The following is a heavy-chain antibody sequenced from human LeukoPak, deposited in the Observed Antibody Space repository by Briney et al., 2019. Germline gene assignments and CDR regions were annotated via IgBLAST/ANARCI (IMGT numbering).Heavy chain of an antibody. CDR3: ARGVVVPAAMLATTPYNWLDP. CDR1: GGSFSGYY. Sequence: SETLSLTCAVYGGSFSGYYWSWIRQPPGKGLEWIGEINHSGSTNYNPSLKSRVTISVDTSKNQFSLKLSSVTAADTAVYYCARGVVVPAAMLATTPYNWLDPWGQGTLVTVSS. D-gene: IGHD2-2*01. V-gene: IGHV4-34*01. J-gene: IGHJ5*02. CDR2: INHSGST.